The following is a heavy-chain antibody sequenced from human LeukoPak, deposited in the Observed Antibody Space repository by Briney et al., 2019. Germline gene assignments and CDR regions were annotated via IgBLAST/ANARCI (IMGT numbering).Heavy chain of an antibody. Sequence: GASVKVSCKASGYTFTSYYMHRVRQAHGQGLEWMGRINPSDGSTSYAQKFQGRVTMTRDTSISTAYMELSRLRSDDTAVYYCASTPSVNYYGSGSYYSFDYWGQGTLVTVSS. CDR1: GYTFTSYY. V-gene: IGHV1-46*01. CDR3: ASTPSVNYYGSGSYYSFDY. D-gene: IGHD3-10*01. J-gene: IGHJ4*02. CDR2: INPSDGST.